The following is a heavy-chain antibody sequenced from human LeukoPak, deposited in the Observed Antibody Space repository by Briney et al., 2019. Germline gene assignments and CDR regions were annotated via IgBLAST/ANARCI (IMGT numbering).Heavy chain of an antibody. D-gene: IGHD6-19*01. CDR1: GYTFTSYY. CDR3: ARGRVGSSGWYEAYFDY. J-gene: IGHJ4*02. Sequence: ASVKVSCKASGYTFTSYYMHWVRQAPGQGLEWMGWINPNSGGTNYAQKFQGRVTMTRDTSISTAYMELSRLRPDDTAVYYCARGRVGSSGWYEAYFDYWGQGTLVTVSS. CDR2: INPNSGGT. V-gene: IGHV1-2*02.